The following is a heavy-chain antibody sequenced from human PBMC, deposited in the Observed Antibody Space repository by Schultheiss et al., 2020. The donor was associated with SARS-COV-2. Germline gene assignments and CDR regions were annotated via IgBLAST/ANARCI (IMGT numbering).Heavy chain of an antibody. V-gene: IGHV3-33*08. J-gene: IGHJ4*02. D-gene: IGHD6-6*01. CDR2: IWYDGSNK. CDR1: GFTFSRYG. CDR3: ARDGGLYSSSSYFDY. Sequence: GGSLRLSCAASGFTFSRYGMHRVRQAPGKGLEWVAVIWYDGSNKYYADSVKGRFTISRDNSKNTLYLQMNSLRAEDTAVYYCARDGGLYSSSSYFDYWGQGTLVTVSS.